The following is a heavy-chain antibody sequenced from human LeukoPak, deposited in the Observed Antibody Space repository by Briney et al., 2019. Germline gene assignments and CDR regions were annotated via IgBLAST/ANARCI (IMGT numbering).Heavy chain of an antibody. V-gene: IGHV5-51*01. Sequence: GESLKISCRSSGYSFTSYWIGWVRQMPGKGLEWMGIIYPGDSDTIYNPSFQGQVTISADTSISTAYLQWSSLKASDTAMFYCARLLYGGKYYFDYWGQGTLVTVSS. CDR3: ARLLYGGKYYFDY. CDR1: GYSFTSYW. CDR2: IYPGDSDT. J-gene: IGHJ4*02. D-gene: IGHD4-23*01.